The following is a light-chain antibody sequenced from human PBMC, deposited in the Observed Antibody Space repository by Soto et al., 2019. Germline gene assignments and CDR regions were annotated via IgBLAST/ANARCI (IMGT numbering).Light chain of an antibody. J-gene: IGKJ1*01. CDR1: QGISNC. V-gene: IGKV1-27*01. Sequence: DIQMTQTPSSLSASVGDRVTITCRASQGISNCLAWYQQIPGKVPKLLIYAASTLQSGVPSRFSGSGSGTDFTLTISSLQPEDVATYYCQKYNSAPRTFGQGTKVEIK. CDR2: AAS. CDR3: QKYNSAPRT.